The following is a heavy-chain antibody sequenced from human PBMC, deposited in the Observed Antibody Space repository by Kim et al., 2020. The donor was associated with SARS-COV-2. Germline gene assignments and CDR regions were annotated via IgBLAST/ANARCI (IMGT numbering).Heavy chain of an antibody. CDR1: GGSISSSTYY. J-gene: IGHJ4*02. CDR3: ARHAPNTSNRPFDY. Sequence: SETLSLTCTVSGGSISSSTYYWGWIRQPPGKGLQWSGSVYYCGSTHYNPSLKSRVTISVDTSKNQFSLILSSVTAADTAVFYCARHAPNTSNRPFDYWGQGTLVTVSS. D-gene: IGHD2-2*02. V-gene: IGHV4-39*01. CDR2: VYYCGST.